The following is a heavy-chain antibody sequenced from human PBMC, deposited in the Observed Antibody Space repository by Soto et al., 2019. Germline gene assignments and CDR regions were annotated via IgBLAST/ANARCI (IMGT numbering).Heavy chain of an antibody. D-gene: IGHD5-18*01. V-gene: IGHV1-18*01. CDR1: GNTFTRSG. CDR2: ISAYNGNT. CDR3: ATEGYSYGYLYFYYCMDV. Sequence: ASVKGSCAASGNTFTRSGITWMRQAPGQGLERMGWISAYNGNTNYAQKLQGRVTMTTDTSTSTAYMELRSLRSDDTAVYYCATEGYSYGYLYFYYCMDV. J-gene: IGHJ6*01.